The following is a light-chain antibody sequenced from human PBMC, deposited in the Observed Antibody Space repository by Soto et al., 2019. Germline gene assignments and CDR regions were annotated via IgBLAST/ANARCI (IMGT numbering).Light chain of an antibody. CDR1: SSDVGDYDY. Sequence: QSALTQPASVSGSPGQSITISCTGTSSDVGDYDYVSWYQQHPGKAPKLLIYEVSNRPSGVSNRFSGSKSGNTASLTISGLQAEDEADYCCSSYTSSSTIGVFGGGTKLTVL. CDR2: EVS. J-gene: IGLJ3*02. V-gene: IGLV2-14*01. CDR3: SSYTSSSTIGV.